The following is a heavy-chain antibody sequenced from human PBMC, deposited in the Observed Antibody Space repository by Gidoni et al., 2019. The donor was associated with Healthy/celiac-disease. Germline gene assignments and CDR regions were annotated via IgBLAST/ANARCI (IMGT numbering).Heavy chain of an antibody. J-gene: IGHJ3*02. CDR3: ARLRTYDPLI. CDR1: GGSISSSSYY. Sequence: QLQLQESGPGLVTPSETLSLTCTVSGGSISSSSYYWGWIRQPPGTGLEWIGSIDYSGSTYYNPSLKSRVTISVDTSKNQFSLKLSSVTAADTAEYYCARLRTYDPLIWGQGTMVTVSS. D-gene: IGHD3-22*01. V-gene: IGHV4-39*01. CDR2: IDYSGST.